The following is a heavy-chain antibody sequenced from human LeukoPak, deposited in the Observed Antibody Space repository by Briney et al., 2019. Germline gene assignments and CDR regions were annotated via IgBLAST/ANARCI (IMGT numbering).Heavy chain of an antibody. CDR2: ISHSGTT. CDR1: GFSISSGHY. V-gene: IGHV4-38-2*02. Sequence: SETLSLTCTVSGFSISSGHYWGWTRQPPGKGLEWIACISHSGTTFYNPSLKSRVTISVDTSKNQFSLTVTSVTAADTAVYYCSRAQSISAVAVWGQGTLVTVSS. J-gene: IGHJ4*02. D-gene: IGHD6-13*01. CDR3: SRAQSISAVAV.